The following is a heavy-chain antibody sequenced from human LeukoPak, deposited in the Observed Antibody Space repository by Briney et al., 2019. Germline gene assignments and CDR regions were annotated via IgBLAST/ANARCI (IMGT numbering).Heavy chain of an antibody. CDR1: GGSFSGYY. J-gene: IGHJ4*02. CDR3: ARHKREYSYGRIDY. V-gene: IGHV4-34*01. D-gene: IGHD5-18*01. CDR2: INHSGST. Sequence: SETLSLTCAVYGGSFSGYYWSWIRQPPGKGLEWIGEINHSGSTYYNPSLKSRVTISVDTSKNQFSLKLSSVTAADTAVYYCARHKREYSYGRIDYWGQGTLVTVSS.